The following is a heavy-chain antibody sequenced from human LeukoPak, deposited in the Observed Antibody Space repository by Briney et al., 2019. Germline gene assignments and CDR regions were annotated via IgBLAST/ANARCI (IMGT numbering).Heavy chain of an antibody. CDR3: ARWQYTISSGWFDP. D-gene: IGHD6-6*01. J-gene: IGHJ5*02. V-gene: IGHV4-59*08. CDR2: IYYSGGT. Sequence: SETLSLTCTLSGGSISSRYWSWIRQPPGKGLEWIGSIYYSGGTNYNPSLQGRVSISVDTSKIQFSLKLSSVTAADTAVYYCARWQYTISSGWFDPSGQGTLVTVSS. CDR1: GGSISSRY.